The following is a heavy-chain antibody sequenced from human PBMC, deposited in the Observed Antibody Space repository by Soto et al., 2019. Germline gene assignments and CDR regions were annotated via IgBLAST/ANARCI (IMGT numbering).Heavy chain of an antibody. V-gene: IGHV3-11*06. D-gene: IGHD3-22*01. CDR1: GFTFSDYY. Sequence: GGSLRLSCAASGFTFSDYYMSWIRQAPGKGLEWVSYISRSSSNTNYADSVKGRFTISRDNAKNSLFLQMNSLRAEDTAVYYCARCYDSSGGGGGYYYGMDVWGQGTTVTVSS. J-gene: IGHJ6*02. CDR2: ISRSSSNT. CDR3: ARCYDSSGGGGGYYYGMDV.